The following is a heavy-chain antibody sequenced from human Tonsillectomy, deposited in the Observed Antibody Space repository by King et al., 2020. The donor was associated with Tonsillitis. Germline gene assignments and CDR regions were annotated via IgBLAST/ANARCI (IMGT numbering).Heavy chain of an antibody. D-gene: IGHD1-1*01. CDR2: MSPDGGDI. J-gene: IGHJ5*02. CDR3: TRDFNDGQSVS. Sequence: VQLVESGGGLVQPGGSLRLSCAASGFTFSHYWMHWVRQTPGKGLVWVSRMSPDGGDIGYADSVKGRFTISRDNTKNTLYQQMNSLSADDTAVYYCTRDFNDGQSVSWGPRTLVTVSS. V-gene: IGHV3-74*01. CDR1: GFTFSHYW.